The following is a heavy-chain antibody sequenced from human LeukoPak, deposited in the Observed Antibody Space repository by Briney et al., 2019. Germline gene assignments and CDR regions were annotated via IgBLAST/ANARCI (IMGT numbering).Heavy chain of an antibody. Sequence: PGGSLRLSCAASGFTISTFAMHWVRQAPGKGLEWVAVISFDGDEKYYADSVKGRFTISRDISTNTLYLQMNSLRAEDTAVYYCAKGTLADYYDTIGFDYWGQGTLVTVSS. CDR1: GFTISTFA. D-gene: IGHD3-22*01. CDR2: ISFDGDEK. V-gene: IGHV3-30*04. J-gene: IGHJ4*02. CDR3: AKGTLADYYDTIGFDY.